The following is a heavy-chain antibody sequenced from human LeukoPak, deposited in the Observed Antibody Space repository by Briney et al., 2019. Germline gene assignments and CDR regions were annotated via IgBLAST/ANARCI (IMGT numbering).Heavy chain of an antibody. D-gene: IGHD4-11*01. Sequence: KASETLSLTCTVAGGSISSDSYYWSWIRQPAGKGLEWIGRIHTSGSTNYNPSLKSRVTISVDTSKNQFSLKLSSVTAADTAVYYCARARVADYSYDYWGQGTLVTVSS. J-gene: IGHJ4*02. V-gene: IGHV4-61*02. CDR2: IHTSGST. CDR3: ARARVADYSYDY. CDR1: GGSISSDSYY.